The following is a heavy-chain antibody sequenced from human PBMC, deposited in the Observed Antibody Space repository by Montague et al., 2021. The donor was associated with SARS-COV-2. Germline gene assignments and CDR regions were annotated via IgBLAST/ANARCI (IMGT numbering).Heavy chain of an antibody. Sequence: SETLSLTCSVSGGSISSSSYYWAWIRQPPGKGLEWLGSINYSGNTHYNPSLGGRASTSVDTSKNQFSLNLYSVGAADTALYFCARQAVLWFGETQSAFDVWGQGTTVAVSS. D-gene: IGHD3-10*01. V-gene: IGHV4-39*01. CDR1: GGSISSSSYY. J-gene: IGHJ3*01. CDR2: INYSGNT. CDR3: ARQAVLWFGETQSAFDV.